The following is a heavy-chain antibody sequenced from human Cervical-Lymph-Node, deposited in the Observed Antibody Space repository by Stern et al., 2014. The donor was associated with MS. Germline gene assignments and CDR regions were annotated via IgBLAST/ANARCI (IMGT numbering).Heavy chain of an antibody. J-gene: IGHJ4*02. CDR1: GFSFSSYG. CDR3: ARDRGMIVVVTYSFEN. V-gene: IGHV3-30*03. D-gene: IGHD3-22*01. CDR2: ISYDGSNQ. Sequence: QVQLVQSGGGVVQPGRSLRLSCAASGFSFSSYGMHWVRQAPGKGLEGVAVISYDGSNQYYADSVKGRLTISRDNSKNTLYLQMDSLRAEDTGVYYCARDRGMIVVVTYSFENWGQGTLVTVSS.